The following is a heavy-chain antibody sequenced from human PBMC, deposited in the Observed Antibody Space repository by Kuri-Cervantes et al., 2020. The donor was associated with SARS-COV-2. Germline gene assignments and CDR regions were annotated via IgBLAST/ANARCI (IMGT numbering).Heavy chain of an antibody. V-gene: IGHV5-51*01. CDR3: ARTNSGYYSRFDY. CDR2: IYPGGSDT. Sequence: GGSLRLSCKGSGYSFTSYWIGWVRQMPGKDLEWMGIIYPGGSDTRYSPSFQGQVTISADKSISTAYLQWSSLRASDTAMYYCARTNSGYYSRFDYWGQGTLVTVSS. D-gene: IGHD3-22*01. CDR1: GYSFTSYW. J-gene: IGHJ4*02.